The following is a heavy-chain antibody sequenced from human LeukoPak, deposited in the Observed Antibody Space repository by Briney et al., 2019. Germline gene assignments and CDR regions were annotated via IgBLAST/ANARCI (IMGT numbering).Heavy chain of an antibody. CDR2: ISSSGSTI. Sequence: GGSLRLSCAASGFTFSSYEMNWVRQAPGKGLEWVSYISSSGSTIYYADSVKGRFTISRDNAKNSLYLQMNSLRAEDTAVYYCAREQGWPREGNYFDYWGQGTLVTVSS. CDR1: GFTFSSYE. CDR3: AREQGWPREGNYFDY. V-gene: IGHV3-48*03. J-gene: IGHJ4*02. D-gene: IGHD5-24*01.